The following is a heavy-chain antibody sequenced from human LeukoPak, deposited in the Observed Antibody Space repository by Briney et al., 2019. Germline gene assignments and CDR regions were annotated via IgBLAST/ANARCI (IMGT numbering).Heavy chain of an antibody. D-gene: IGHD3-22*01. CDR1: GGSFSGYY. V-gene: IGHV4-34*01. CDR3: ASLNYYDSSGSEDI. J-gene: IGHJ3*02. Sequence: SESLSLTCAVYGGSFSGYYWSWIRQPPGKGLEWIGEINHSGSTNYNPSLKSRVTISVDTSKNQFSLKLSSVTAADTAVYYCASLNYYDSSGSEDIWGQGTMVTVSS. CDR2: INHSGST.